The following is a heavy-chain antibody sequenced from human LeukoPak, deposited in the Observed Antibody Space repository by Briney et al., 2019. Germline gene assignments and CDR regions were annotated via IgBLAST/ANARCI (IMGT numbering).Heavy chain of an antibody. J-gene: IGHJ4*02. CDR2: IIPIFGTA. CDR3: ARVGGVATITEYFDY. D-gene: IGHD5-24*01. V-gene: IGHV1-69*05. CDR1: GCTFSSYA. Sequence: SVKVSCKASGCTFSSYAISWVRQAPGQGLEWMGGIIPIFGTANYAQKFQGRVTITTDESTSTAYMELSSLRSEDTAVYYCARVGGVATITEYFDYWGQGALVTVSS.